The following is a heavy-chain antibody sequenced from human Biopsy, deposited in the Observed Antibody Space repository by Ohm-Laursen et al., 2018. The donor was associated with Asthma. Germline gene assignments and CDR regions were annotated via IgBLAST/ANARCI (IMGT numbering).Heavy chain of an antibody. CDR1: GFTFRNFG. V-gene: IGHV3-30*03. J-gene: IGHJ4*02. CDR2: ISSDVRE. D-gene: IGHD2-21*01. Sequence: SLRLSCAASGFTFRNFGMHWVRQAPGKGLEWVALISSDVREWYADSVKGRFTISRDNPKNTLDLQMNGLRGDDTAVYYCVRWRSGYPDHYSDFWGLGTLVTVSS. CDR3: VRWRSGYPDHYSDF.